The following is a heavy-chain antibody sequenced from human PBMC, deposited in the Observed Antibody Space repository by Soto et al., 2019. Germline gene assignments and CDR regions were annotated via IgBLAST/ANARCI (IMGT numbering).Heavy chain of an antibody. D-gene: IGHD1-26*01. CDR3: TRAAIRGELLEY. CDR2: IWHDGSNK. V-gene: IGHV3-33*01. CDR1: GFAFNNYG. J-gene: IGHJ4*02. Sequence: GGSLRLSCAASGFAFNNYGMHWVRQAPGKGLEWVALIWHDGSNKGYADSVKGRFTISRDNSKNTLNLQMNSLRVEDTAVYYCTRAAIRGELLEYWGQGTQVTISS.